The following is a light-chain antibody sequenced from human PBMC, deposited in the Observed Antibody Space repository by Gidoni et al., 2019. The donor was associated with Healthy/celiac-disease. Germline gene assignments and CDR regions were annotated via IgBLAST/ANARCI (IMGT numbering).Light chain of an antibody. J-gene: IGKJ2*01. CDR2: AAS. Sequence: AIRMTQSPSSLSAYTGDRVTITCRASQGISSYLAWYQQKPGKAPKLLIYAASTLQSGVPSRFSGSVSGTDFTLTISCLQSEDFATYYCQQYYSYPYTFGQGTKLEIK. V-gene: IGKV1-8*01. CDR3: QQYYSYPYT. CDR1: QGISSY.